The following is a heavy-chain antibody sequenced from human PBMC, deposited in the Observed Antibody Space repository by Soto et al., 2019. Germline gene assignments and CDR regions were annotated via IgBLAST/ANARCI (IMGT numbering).Heavy chain of an antibody. CDR1: EFSFSVYW. V-gene: IGHV3-74*01. CDR3: TRDRFWSGLGYYGMDV. Sequence: GGSLRLSCAASEFSFSVYWMHWVRQAPGKGLVWVARTNTDGSTTSYADSVKGRFTISRDNAENTLFLQMNSLRAEDTAVYYCTRDRFWSGLGYYGMDVWGQGTTVTVSS. D-gene: IGHD3-3*01. J-gene: IGHJ6*02. CDR2: TNTDGSTT.